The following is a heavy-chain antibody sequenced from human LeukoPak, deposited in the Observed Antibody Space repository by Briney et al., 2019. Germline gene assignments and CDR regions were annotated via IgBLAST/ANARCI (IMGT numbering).Heavy chain of an antibody. CDR2: IIPILGIA. CDR3: ARDLSAFDI. J-gene: IGHJ3*02. CDR1: GGTFSSYA. V-gene: IGHV1-69*04. Sequence: GASVKVSCKASGGTFSSYAISWVRQAPGQGLEWMGRIIPILGIANYEQKFQGRVTITTDKSTSTAYMELSSLRSEDTAVYYCARDLSAFDIWGQGTMVTVSS.